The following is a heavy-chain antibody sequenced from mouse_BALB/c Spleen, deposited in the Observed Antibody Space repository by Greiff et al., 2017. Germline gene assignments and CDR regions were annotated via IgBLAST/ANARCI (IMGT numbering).Heavy chain of an antibody. V-gene: IGHV5-6-5*01. CDR3: ARVENYAMDD. CDR1: GFTFSSYA. Sequence: EVKLMESGGGLVKPGGSLKLSCAASGFTFSSYAMSWVRQTPEKRLEWVASISSGGSTYYPDSVKGRFTISRDNARNILYLQMSSLRSEDTAMYYCARVENYAMDDWGQGTSVTVSS. J-gene: IGHJ4*01. CDR2: ISSGGST.